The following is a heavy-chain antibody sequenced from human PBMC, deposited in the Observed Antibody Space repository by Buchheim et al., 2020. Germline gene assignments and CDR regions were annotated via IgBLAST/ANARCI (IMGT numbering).Heavy chain of an antibody. CDR1: GFTFSSYS. CDR3: ARAYRGTDY. Sequence: EVQLMESGGGLVKPGGSLRLSCAASGFTFSSYSMNWVRQAPGKGLEWVSSISSSSRYIYYLDSVKGRLTISRDNAKNAQYLQMNSLRAEDTAVYYCARAYRGTDYWGQGTL. V-gene: IGHV3-21*01. J-gene: IGHJ4*02. CDR2: ISSSSRYI. D-gene: IGHD3-10*01.